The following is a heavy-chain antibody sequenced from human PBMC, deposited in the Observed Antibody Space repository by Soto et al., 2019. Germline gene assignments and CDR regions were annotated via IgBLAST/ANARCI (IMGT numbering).Heavy chain of an antibody. D-gene: IGHD3-22*01. CDR1: GFTLRDHY. J-gene: IGHJ4*02. Sequence: GSLRLSCAGPGFTLRDHYIDWVRQAPGKGLEWVGRSRDKPQGYSTAYAASVKGRFTTSRDESKNSAYLQMNSLKTEDTAVYYCVRATYFSDSSGYTRCLDYWGQGTLVTVSS. CDR2: SRDKPQGYST. CDR3: VRATYFSDSSGYTRCLDY. V-gene: IGHV3-72*01.